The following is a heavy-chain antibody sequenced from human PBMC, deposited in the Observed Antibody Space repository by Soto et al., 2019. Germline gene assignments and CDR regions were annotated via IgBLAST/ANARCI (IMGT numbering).Heavy chain of an antibody. J-gene: IGHJ5*02. CDR3: ARCAHIQLHFNWFDP. Sequence: PSETLSLTCVISGDSVSSNSAAWNWIRQSPSRGLEWLGRTYYRSKWYNDYAVSVKSRITINPDTSKNQFSLQLNSVTPEDTAVYYCARCAHIQLHFNWFDPWGQGTLVTV. CDR2: TYYRSKWYN. CDR1: GDSVSSNSAA. D-gene: IGHD5-18*01. V-gene: IGHV6-1*01.